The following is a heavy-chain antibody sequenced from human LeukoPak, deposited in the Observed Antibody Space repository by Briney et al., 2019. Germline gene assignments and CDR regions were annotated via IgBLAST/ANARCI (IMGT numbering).Heavy chain of an antibody. J-gene: IGHJ4*02. CDR1: GYTFTDYY. Sequence: ASVKVSCKAPGYTFTDYYMHWVRQAPGQGFEWMGWINPNDGDTNYAQKFQGRVTMTRDTSISTAHMEVSRLRSDDTAVYYCARASFLYCSSSTCLFDYWGQGTLVTVSS. D-gene: IGHD2-2*01. CDR3: ARASFLYCSSSTCLFDY. V-gene: IGHV1-2*02. CDR2: INPNDGDT.